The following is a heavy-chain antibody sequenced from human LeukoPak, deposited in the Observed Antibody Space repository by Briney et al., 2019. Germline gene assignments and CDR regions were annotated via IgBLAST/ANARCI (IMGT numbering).Heavy chain of an antibody. J-gene: IGHJ4*02. CDR2: ISYDGSNK. Sequence: GRSLRLSCAASGFTFSSYGMHWVRQAPGKGLEWVAVISYDGSNKYYADSVKGRFTISRDNSKNTLYLQMNSLRAEDTAVYYCARSHISDYWGQGTLVTVSS. D-gene: IGHD2-21*01. V-gene: IGHV3-30*03. CDR1: GFTFSSYG. CDR3: ARSHISDY.